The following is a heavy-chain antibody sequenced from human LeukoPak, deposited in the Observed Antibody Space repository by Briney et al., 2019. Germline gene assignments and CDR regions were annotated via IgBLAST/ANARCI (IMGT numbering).Heavy chain of an antibody. CDR3: ARDAGGIGGAFDI. CDR2: ISGSSDTT. D-gene: IGHD2-15*01. CDR1: GFSFNNYC. J-gene: IGHJ3*02. V-gene: IGHV3-23*01. Sequence: GGSLSLSCSASGFSFNNYCISWVRQAPGKGRQWVSAISGSSDTTFYVGSVNGRFTISKDNSKNTLYLQMNSLRAEDTAVYYCARDAGGIGGAFDIWGQGTMVTVSS.